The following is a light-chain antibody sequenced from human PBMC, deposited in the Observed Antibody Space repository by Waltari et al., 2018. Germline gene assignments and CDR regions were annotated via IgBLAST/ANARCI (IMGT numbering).Light chain of an antibody. CDR3: QQSYSSPWT. J-gene: IGKJ1*01. CDR2: SAS. V-gene: IGKV1-39*01. CDR1: QSISDY. Sequence: DIQMTQSPPALSASVGDRVAITCRASQSISDYLHLYQQKPVKSTRVLIYSASSLQSGVPTRFSGRGSGTEFTLTISTLQPEDAATYYCQQSYSSPWTFGQGTKVEIK.